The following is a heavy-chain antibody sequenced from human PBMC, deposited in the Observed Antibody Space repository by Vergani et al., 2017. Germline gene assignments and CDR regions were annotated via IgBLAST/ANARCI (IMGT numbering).Heavy chain of an antibody. CDR1: GFTFSSND. CDR2: IGVDGDR. D-gene: IGHD1-1*01. Sequence: VQLVESGGGLVQPGGSLRLFCTVSGFTFSSNDFHWVRQTAGKGLEWVSSIGVDGDRYYSDSVKGRFTISRDNGQSYLYLDMDNLRVEDTAVYFCAKEFCGTGNCYGWNHLEVWGEGTSVTVSS. V-gene: IGHV3-13*01. CDR3: AKEFCGTGNCYGWNHLEV. J-gene: IGHJ6*04.